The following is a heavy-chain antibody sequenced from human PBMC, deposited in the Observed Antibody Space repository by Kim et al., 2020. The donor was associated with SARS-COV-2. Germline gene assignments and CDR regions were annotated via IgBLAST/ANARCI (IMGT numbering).Heavy chain of an antibody. D-gene: IGHD3-10*01. CDR2: IYYSGST. CDR3: AREGITMVRGVPDY. V-gene: IGHV4-39*07. Sequence: SETLSLTCTVSGGSISSSSYYWGWIRQPPGKGLEWIGSIYYSGSTYYNPSLKSRVTISVDTSKNQFSLKLSSVTAADTAVYYCAREGITMVRGVPDYWGQGTLVTVSS. J-gene: IGHJ4*02. CDR1: GGSISSSSYY.